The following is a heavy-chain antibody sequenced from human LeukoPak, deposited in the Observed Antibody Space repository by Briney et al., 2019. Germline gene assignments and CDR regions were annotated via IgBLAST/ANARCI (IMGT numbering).Heavy chain of an antibody. Sequence: GGSLRLSCAASGFTFSSYSMNWVRQAPGKGLEWVSYISSSSSTIYYADSVKGRFTISRDNAKNSLYLQINSLRAEDTAVYYCANGGTYSSGPWGQGTLVTVSS. CDR2: ISSSSSTI. D-gene: IGHD3-22*01. CDR3: ANGGTYSSGP. J-gene: IGHJ5*02. V-gene: IGHV3-48*04. CDR1: GFTFSSYS.